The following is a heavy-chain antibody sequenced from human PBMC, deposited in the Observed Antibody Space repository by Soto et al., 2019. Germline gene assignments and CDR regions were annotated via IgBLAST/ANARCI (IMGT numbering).Heavy chain of an antibody. J-gene: IGHJ5*02. Sequence: TLSFSCAVYGGSFSGCYWNWIRQPPGKGLEWIGEIDHSGYTNYNPSLKSRVTISVDTSKNQFSLGLTSVTAADTAVYYCARVRDWFDPWGQGTLVTAPQ. D-gene: IGHD3-3*01. V-gene: IGHV4-34*01. CDR3: ARVRDWFDP. CDR2: IDHSGYT. CDR1: GGSFSGCY.